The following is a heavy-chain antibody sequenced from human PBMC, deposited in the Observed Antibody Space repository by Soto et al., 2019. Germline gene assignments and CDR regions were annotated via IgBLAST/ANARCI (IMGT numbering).Heavy chain of an antibody. V-gene: IGHV3-30-3*01. J-gene: IGHJ4*02. Sequence: QVQLVESGGGVVQPGRSLRLSCAASGFTFSSYAMHWVRQAPGKGLEWVAVISYDGSNKYYADSVKGRFTISRDKSKNTLYLQMNSLRAEDTAVYYCARDPVLDFVAAYYFDDWGQGTLITVSS. CDR2: ISYDGSNK. CDR1: GFTFSSYA. CDR3: ARDPVLDFVAAYYFDD. D-gene: IGHD6-19*01.